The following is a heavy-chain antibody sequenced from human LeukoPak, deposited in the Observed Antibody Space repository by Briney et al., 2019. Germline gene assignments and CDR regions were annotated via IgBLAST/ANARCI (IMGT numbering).Heavy chain of an antibody. V-gene: IGHV3-23*01. CDR1: GFTFSNYA. D-gene: IGHD3-22*01. Sequence: GGSLRLSCAASGFTFSNYAMSWVRQAPGKGLEWISGMTGDSTHYADSAKGRFTISRDNPKNTLYLQMNSLRAEDTGVYFCARGPFMIVVVTSYYFDSWGQGTLVTVSP. CDR3: ARGPFMIVVVTSYYFDS. J-gene: IGHJ4*02. CDR2: MTGDST.